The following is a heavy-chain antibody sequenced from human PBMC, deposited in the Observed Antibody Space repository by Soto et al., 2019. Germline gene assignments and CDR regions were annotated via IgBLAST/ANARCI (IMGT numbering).Heavy chain of an antibody. J-gene: IGHJ6*02. V-gene: IGHV3-23*01. CDR2: ISGSGGST. D-gene: IGHD1-26*01. Sequence: GGSLRLSCAASGFTFSSYAMSWVRQAPGKGLEWVSAISGSGGSTYYADSVKGRFTISRDNSKNTLYLQMNSLRAEDTAVYYCAKDGPEELPHYYYYGMDVWGQGTTVTVSS. CDR1: GFTFSSYA. CDR3: AKDGPEELPHYYYYGMDV.